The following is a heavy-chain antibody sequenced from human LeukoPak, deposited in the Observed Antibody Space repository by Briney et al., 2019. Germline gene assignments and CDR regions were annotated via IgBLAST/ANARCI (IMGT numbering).Heavy chain of an antibody. CDR3: ARDQDDSSGYYWGGFDY. CDR1: GFTFSSYA. D-gene: IGHD3-22*01. J-gene: IGHJ4*02. CDR2: ISYDGSNK. Sequence: GRSLRLSCAASGFTFSSYAMHWVRQAPGKGLEWVAVISYDGSNKYYADSVKGRFTISRGNSKNTLYLQMNSLRAEDTAVYYCARDQDDSSGYYWGGFDYWGQGALVTVSS. V-gene: IGHV3-30*01.